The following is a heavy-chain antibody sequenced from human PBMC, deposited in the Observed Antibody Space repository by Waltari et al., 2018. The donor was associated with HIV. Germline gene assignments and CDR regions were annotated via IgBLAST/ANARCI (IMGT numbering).Heavy chain of an antibody. V-gene: IGHV4-34*01. CDR2: INHSGST. CDR1: GGSFSGYY. CDR3: ARGRAAAGHRWFDP. Sequence: QVQLQQWGAGLLKPSETLSLTCAVYGGSFSGYYYSWIRQPPGKGLVWIGEINHSGSTNYNPSLKSRVTISVDTSKNQFSLKLSSVTAADTAVYYCARGRAAAGHRWFDPWGQGTLVTVSS. J-gene: IGHJ5*02. D-gene: IGHD6-13*01.